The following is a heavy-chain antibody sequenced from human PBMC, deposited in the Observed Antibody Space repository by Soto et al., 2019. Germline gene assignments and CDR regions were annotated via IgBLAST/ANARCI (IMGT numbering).Heavy chain of an antibody. D-gene: IGHD6-19*01. J-gene: IGHJ4*02. CDR2: IIPIFGTA. Sequence: SVKVPCKASGGTFSSHAISWVRQAPGQGLEWMGGIIPIFGTANYAQKFQGRVTITADESTSTAYMELSSLRSEDTAVYYCASRGGWYGVFDYWGQGTLVTVSS. V-gene: IGHV1-69*13. CDR3: ASRGGWYGVFDY. CDR1: GGTFSSHA.